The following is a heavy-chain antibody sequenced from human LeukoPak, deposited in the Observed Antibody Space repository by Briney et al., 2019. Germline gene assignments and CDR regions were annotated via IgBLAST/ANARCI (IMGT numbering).Heavy chain of an antibody. V-gene: IGHV4-39*07. J-gene: IGHJ4*02. Sequence: PSETLSLTCTVSGGSITSSSYYWGWIRQPPGKGLEWIGEIYHSGSTNYNPSLQSRVTISVDKSKNQFSLKLSSVTAADTAVYYCARGVLGLFDYWGQGTLVTVSS. CDR3: ARGVLGLFDY. CDR2: IYHSGST. CDR1: GGSITSSSYY. D-gene: IGHD3-16*01.